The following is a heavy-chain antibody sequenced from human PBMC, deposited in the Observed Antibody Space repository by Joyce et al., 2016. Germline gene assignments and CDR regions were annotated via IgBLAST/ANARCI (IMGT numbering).Heavy chain of an antibody. CDR2: ISDSGGST. D-gene: IGHD2/OR15-2a*01. J-gene: IGHJ6*02. V-gene: IGHV3-23*01. CDR1: ELTFSSYA. Sequence: VSLRLSCAASELTFSSYAMTWVRQAPGKGLELVSAISDSGGSTHYADSVKGLFTISRDNSKNTLYLQMNSLRAEDTAIYYCAKLLYAQYYYGMDVWGQGTTVTVSS. CDR3: AKLLYAQYYYGMDV.